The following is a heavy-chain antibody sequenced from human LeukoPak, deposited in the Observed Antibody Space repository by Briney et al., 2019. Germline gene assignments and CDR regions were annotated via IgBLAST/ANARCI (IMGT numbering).Heavy chain of an antibody. CDR3: ARDSTAAPISYMDV. D-gene: IGHD6-6*01. CDR2: ISGSGVST. V-gene: IGHV3-23*01. J-gene: IGHJ6*03. Sequence: GGSLRLSCAASGFTFSTYAMSWVRQAPGKGLEWVSAISGSGVSTYYADSVKGRFTISRDNAENSLYLQMNSLRVEDMALYFCARDSTAAPISYMDVWGKGTTVTVSS. CDR1: GFTFSTYA.